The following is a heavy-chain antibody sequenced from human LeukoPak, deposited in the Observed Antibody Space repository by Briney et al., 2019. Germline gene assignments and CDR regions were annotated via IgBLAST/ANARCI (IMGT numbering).Heavy chain of an antibody. V-gene: IGHV3-53*01. CDR2: IYSGGST. CDR3: ARDRHSSPYGMDV. Sequence: GGSLRLSCAASGIIVGSNYMSWVRQAPGKGLEWVSVIYSGGSTYYADSVKGRFTISRDSSKNTLYLQMNSLRAEDTAVYYCARDRHSSPYGMDVWGQGTTVTVSS. D-gene: IGHD6-13*01. CDR1: GIIVGSNY. J-gene: IGHJ6*02.